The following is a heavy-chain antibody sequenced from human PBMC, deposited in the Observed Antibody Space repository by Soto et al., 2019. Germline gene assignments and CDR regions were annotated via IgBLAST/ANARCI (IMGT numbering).Heavy chain of an antibody. J-gene: IGHJ5*02. D-gene: IGHD3-3*01. Sequence: SETLSLTCTVSGGSISSSSYYWGWIRQPPGKGLEWIGSIYYSGSTYYNPSLKSRVTISVDTSKNQFSLKLIPVTAADTAVYYCARHSGVVTYNWFDPWGQGTLVTVSS. CDR3: ARHSGVVTYNWFDP. CDR2: IYYSGST. CDR1: GGSISSSSYY. V-gene: IGHV4-39*01.